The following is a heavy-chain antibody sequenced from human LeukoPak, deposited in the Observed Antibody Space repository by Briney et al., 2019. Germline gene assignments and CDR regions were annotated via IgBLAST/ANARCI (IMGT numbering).Heavy chain of an antibody. D-gene: IGHD1-14*01. Sequence: GASVKVSCKASGYTFTSYDINWVRQATGQGLEWMGCMNPNSGNTGYAHKFQGRVTITMHTSISTAYMELSSLRAEDTAVYCCALSSQEPNYYYYMDVWGKGTTVSVSS. CDR2: MNPNSGNT. CDR3: ALSSQEPNYYYYMDV. V-gene: IGHV1-8*01. J-gene: IGHJ6*03. CDR1: GYTFTSYD.